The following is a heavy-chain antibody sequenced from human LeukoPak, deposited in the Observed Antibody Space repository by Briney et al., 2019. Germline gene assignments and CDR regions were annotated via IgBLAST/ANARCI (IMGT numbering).Heavy chain of an antibody. V-gene: IGHV3-64*01. CDR1: GFILSSFS. CDR3: ARVDYGSGCDS. Sequence: PGGSLRLSCAASGFILSSFSMHWVRQAPGKGLEFVSAISSNGDSTYYANSVKGIFTISRHISKNTLYLQMGSLRPEDMAVYYCARVDYGSGCDSWGQGTLVTVSS. D-gene: IGHD6-19*01. CDR2: ISSNGDST. J-gene: IGHJ4*02.